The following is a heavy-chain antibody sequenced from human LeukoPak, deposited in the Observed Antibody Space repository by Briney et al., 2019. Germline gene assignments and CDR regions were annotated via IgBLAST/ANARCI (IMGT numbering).Heavy chain of an antibody. CDR1: GGSISSYY. D-gene: IGHD3-10*01. CDR2: IYYSGST. CDR3: ARWAGELSHFDY. Sequence: PSETLSLTCTVSGGSISSYYWSWIRQPPGKGLEWIGYIYYSGSTNYNPSLKSRVTISVDTSKNQFSLKLSSVTAADTAVFNCARWAGELSHFDYWGQGTLVTVSS. V-gene: IGHV4-59*12. J-gene: IGHJ4*02.